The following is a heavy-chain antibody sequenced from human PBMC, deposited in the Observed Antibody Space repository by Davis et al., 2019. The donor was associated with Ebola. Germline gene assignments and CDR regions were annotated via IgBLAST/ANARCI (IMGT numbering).Heavy chain of an antibody. CDR1: GYTFTGYY. CDR2: INPSGGST. V-gene: IGHV1-46*01. J-gene: IGHJ3*02. D-gene: IGHD2-2*01. CDR3: ARCEVPAANHDAFDI. Sequence: ASVKVSCKASGYTFTGYYMHWVRQAPGQGLEWMGIINPSGGSTSYAQKFQGRVTMTRDTSTSTVYMELSSLRSEDTAVYYCARCEVPAANHDAFDIWGQGTMVTVSS.